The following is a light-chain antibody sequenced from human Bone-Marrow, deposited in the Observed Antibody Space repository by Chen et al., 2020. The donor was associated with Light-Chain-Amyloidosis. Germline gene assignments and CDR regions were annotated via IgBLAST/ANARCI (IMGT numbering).Light chain of an antibody. Sequence: QSALTQPAAVSGSPGQSITISCTGTSSDVGNYNLVSWYQQHPGKAPKLIVYEVTKRPAGVSSRCSGSQAGNTASLTISGLQAEDEAQYYCCSYAGLYTLVFGGGTKLSVV. J-gene: IGLJ2*01. CDR1: SSDVGNYNL. CDR2: EVT. V-gene: IGLV2-23*02. CDR3: CSYAGLYTLV.